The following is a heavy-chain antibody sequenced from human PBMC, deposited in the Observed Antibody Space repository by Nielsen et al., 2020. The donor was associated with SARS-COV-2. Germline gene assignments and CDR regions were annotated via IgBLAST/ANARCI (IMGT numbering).Heavy chain of an antibody. CDR1: GYSFTSYW. J-gene: IGHJ6*03. D-gene: IGHD6-6*01. CDR3: ARSLAAPRSDYMDV. Sequence: KVSCKGSGYSFTSYWIGWARQMPGKGLEWMGIIYPGDSDTRYSPSFQGQVTISADKSISTAYLQWSSLKASDTAMYYCARSLAAPRSDYMDVWGKGTTVTVSS. V-gene: IGHV5-51*01. CDR2: IYPGDSDT.